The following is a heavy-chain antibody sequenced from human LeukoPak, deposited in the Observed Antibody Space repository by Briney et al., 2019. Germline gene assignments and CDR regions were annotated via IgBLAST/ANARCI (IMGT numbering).Heavy chain of an antibody. Sequence: PSETLSLTCTVSGGSVSSGSYYWSWIRQPPGKGLEWIGYIYYSGSTNYNPSLKSRVTISVDTSKNQFSLKLSSVTAADTAVYYCARGALYYYDSSGYDYWGQGTLVTVSS. CDR3: ARGALYYYDSSGYDY. CDR2: IYYSGST. D-gene: IGHD3-22*01. CDR1: GGSVSSGSYY. J-gene: IGHJ4*02. V-gene: IGHV4-61*01.